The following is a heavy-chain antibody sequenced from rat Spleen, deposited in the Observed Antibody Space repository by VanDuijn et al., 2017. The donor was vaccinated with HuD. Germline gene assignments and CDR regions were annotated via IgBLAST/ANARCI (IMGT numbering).Heavy chain of an antibody. CDR3: SRGGATRFDY. J-gene: IGHJ2*01. Sequence: EVQLVESDGGLVQPGRSLKLSCIASGFTFNDYWMTWIRQAPGKGLEWVASITNASGRTYYPDSVRGRFTVSRDNEQNILYLQMESLRSEDTATYYCSRGGATRFDYWGQGVMVTVSS. D-gene: IGHD1-11*01. CDR2: ITNASGRT. CDR1: GFTFNDYW. V-gene: IGHV5-31*01.